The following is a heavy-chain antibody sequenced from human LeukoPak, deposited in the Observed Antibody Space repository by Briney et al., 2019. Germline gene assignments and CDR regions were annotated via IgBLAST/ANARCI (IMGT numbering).Heavy chain of an antibody. CDR1: GFTFSSYW. CDR3: ASALPGIAVAGPPLGY. CDR2: IKSDGTYT. J-gene: IGHJ4*02. V-gene: IGHV3-74*01. D-gene: IGHD6-19*01. Sequence: QRGGSLRLSCAASGFTFSSYWMHWVRQAPGKGLVWVSRIKSDGTYTDYAGSVKGRFTISRDNAKNTLYLQMNSLRAEDTAVYYCASALPGIAVAGPPLGYWGQGTLVTVSS.